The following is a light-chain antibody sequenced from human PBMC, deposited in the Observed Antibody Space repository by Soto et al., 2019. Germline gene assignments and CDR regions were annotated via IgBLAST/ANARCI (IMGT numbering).Light chain of an antibody. CDR2: DAS. Sequence: DIQMTQSPSNLSASVGDRVVITCRASQNINKWLAWYQQKPGKAPKFLIYDASTLETGVPSRFSGSGSGTEFTLTISSLQPDDFATFYCQQYDTFPRTFGQGTKVDIK. CDR1: QNINKW. CDR3: QQYDTFPRT. J-gene: IGKJ1*01. V-gene: IGKV1-5*01.